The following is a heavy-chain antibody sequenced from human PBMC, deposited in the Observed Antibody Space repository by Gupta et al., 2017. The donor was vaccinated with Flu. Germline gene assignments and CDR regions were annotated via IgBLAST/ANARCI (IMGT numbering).Heavy chain of an antibody. CDR2: ISHTGYTP. V-gene: IGHV3-48*03. CDR3: AKATSTKQWLPRDFDS. CDR1: GFSFSDYE. D-gene: IGHD6-19*01. J-gene: IGHJ4*02. Sequence: EVQLVESGGGFVQPGGSLRLSCAASGFSFSDYEMKRVRQAPGRGLEWLSYISHTGYTPYYADSVRGRLTISRDNAKNSLYLQMDSLRADDTAVYYCAKATSTKQWLPRDFDSWGQGTLVTVSS.